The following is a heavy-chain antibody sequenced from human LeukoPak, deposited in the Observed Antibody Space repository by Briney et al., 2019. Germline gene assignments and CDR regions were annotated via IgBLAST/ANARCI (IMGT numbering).Heavy chain of an antibody. CDR2: INWNGGST. D-gene: IGHD3-16*01. V-gene: IGHV3-20*04. CDR3: ARGSDYVWGTPPAY. J-gene: IGHJ4*02. CDR1: GFTFDDYG. Sequence: GGSLRLSCAASGFTFDDYGMSWVRQVPGKGLEWVSGINWNGGSTGYTDSVKGRFTISRDNAKNSLFLQMNGLRAEDTALYYCARGSDYVWGTPPAYWGQGTLVTVSS.